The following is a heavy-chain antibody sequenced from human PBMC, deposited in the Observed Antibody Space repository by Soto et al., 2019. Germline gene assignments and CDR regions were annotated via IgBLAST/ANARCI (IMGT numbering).Heavy chain of an antibody. CDR1: GGSISSDGYS. CDR2: IFHSGST. CDR3: AREVGSGSPDCYFNV. J-gene: IGHJ2*01. D-gene: IGHD1-26*01. V-gene: IGHV4-30-2*01. Sequence: QLQLQESGSGLVKPSQTLSLTCAVSGGSISSDGYSWSWLRQPPGKGLEWIGYIFHSGSTYYTPSLNGRVTISVDGSKSHFSLELSSVTAADPAVYYCAREVGSGSPDCYFNVWGRGTLVTVSS.